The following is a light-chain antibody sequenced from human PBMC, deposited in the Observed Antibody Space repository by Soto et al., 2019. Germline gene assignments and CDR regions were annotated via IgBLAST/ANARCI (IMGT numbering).Light chain of an antibody. Sequence: QSALTQPPTASGSPGQSVTISCTGTSSDVGGYNYVSWYQQHPGKAPKLMIYEVSKRPSGVPDRCSGSKSGNTASLTVSGLQAEDDADYYCSSYAGSNNFEVVFGGGTKVTVL. CDR1: SSDVGGYNY. CDR3: SSYAGSNNFEVV. J-gene: IGLJ2*01. CDR2: EVS. V-gene: IGLV2-8*01.